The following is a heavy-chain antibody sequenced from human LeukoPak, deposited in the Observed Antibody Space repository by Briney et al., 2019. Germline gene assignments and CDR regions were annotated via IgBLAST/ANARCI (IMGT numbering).Heavy chain of an antibody. V-gene: IGHV1-69*13. J-gene: IGHJ4*02. CDR2: IIPIFGTA. D-gene: IGHD3-10*01. Sequence: RASVKVSCKASGGTFSNYAISWVRQAPGQGLEWMGGIIPIFGTANYAQKFQGRVTITADESTSTAYMELSSLRSEDTAVYYCARSGDKRFGELLFCYFDYWGQGTLVTVSS. CDR1: GGTFSNYA. CDR3: ARSGDKRFGELLFCYFDY.